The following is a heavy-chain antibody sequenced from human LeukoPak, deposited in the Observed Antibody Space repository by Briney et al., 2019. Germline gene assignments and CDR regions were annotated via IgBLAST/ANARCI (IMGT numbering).Heavy chain of an antibody. Sequence: PGGSLRLSCATSGFTLTNAWMSWVRQAPGKGLEWVSAISGSGGSTYYADSVKGRFTISRDNSKNTLYLQMNSLRAEDTAVYYCAKDSLDYYDSSGYYYAAGYFQHWGQGTLVTVSS. CDR3: AKDSLDYYDSSGYYYAAGYFQH. J-gene: IGHJ1*01. CDR1: GFTLTNAW. CDR2: ISGSGGST. V-gene: IGHV3-23*01. D-gene: IGHD3-22*01.